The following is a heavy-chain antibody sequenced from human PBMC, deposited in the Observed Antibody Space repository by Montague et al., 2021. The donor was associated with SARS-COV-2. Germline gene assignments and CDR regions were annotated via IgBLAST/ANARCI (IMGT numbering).Heavy chain of an antibody. Sequence: SLRLSCAASGFTFSSYAMHWVRQAPGKGLEWVAVISYDGSNKYYADSVKGRFTISRDNSKNTLYLQMNSLRAEDTAVYYCARSGEGFTVRGVINGMDVWGQGTTVTVSS. J-gene: IGHJ6*02. D-gene: IGHD3-10*01. V-gene: IGHV3-30*04. CDR3: ARSGEGFTVRGVINGMDV. CDR1: GFTFSSYA. CDR2: ISYDGSNK.